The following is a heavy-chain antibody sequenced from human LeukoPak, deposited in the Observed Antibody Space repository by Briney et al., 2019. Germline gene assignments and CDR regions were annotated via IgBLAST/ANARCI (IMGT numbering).Heavy chain of an antibody. CDR2: ISSSGSTI. D-gene: IGHD3-10*01. V-gene: IGHV3-11*04. CDR1: GFTFSDYY. Sequence: WGSLRLSCAASGFTFSDYYMSWIRQAPGKGLEWVSYISSSGSTIYYADSVKGRFTISRDNAKNSLYLQMNSLRAEDTAVYYCARDLEFGFRYFDLWGRGTLVTVSS. J-gene: IGHJ2*01. CDR3: ARDLEFGFRYFDL.